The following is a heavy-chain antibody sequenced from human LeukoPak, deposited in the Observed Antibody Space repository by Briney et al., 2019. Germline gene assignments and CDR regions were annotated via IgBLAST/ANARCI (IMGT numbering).Heavy chain of an antibody. CDR2: IWSDDRNK. CDR3: ARDYGGDAGLDS. V-gene: IGHV3-33*01. J-gene: IGHJ4*02. CDR1: GFTFSSYG. Sequence: GGSLRLSCAASGFTFSSYGMHWVRQAPGKGLEWVALIWSDDRNKYYADSVKGQFTISRDNSKNTLYLQMNSLRAEDTAVYYCARDYGGDAGLDSWGQGTLVTVSS. D-gene: IGHD4-23*01.